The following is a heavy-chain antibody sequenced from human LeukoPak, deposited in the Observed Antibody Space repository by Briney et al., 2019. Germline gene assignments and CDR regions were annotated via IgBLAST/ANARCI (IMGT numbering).Heavy chain of an antibody. CDR2: ISAYNGNT. V-gene: IGHV1-18*01. D-gene: IGHD3-10*01. J-gene: IGHJ4*02. Sequence: ASVKVSCKASGYTFTSYGISWVRQAPGQGLEWIGWISAYNGNTNYAQKLQGRVTMTTDTSTSTAYMELRSLRSDDTAVYYCARSGTMVRGVNTLIDYWGQGTLVTVSS. CDR3: ARSGTMVRGVNTLIDY. CDR1: GYTFTSYG.